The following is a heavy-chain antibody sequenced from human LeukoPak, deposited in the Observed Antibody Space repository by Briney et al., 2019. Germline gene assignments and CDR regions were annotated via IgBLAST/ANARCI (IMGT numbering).Heavy chain of an antibody. CDR3: ARVRAGVYYYYGMDV. Sequence: PSETLSLTCIVSGGSISSDSYYWGWIRQPPGKGLEWIGYIYYSGSTNYNPSLKSRVTISVDTSKNQFSLKLSSVTAADTAVYYCARVRAGVYYYYGMDVWGQGTTVTVSS. CDR2: IYYSGST. V-gene: IGHV4-61*01. J-gene: IGHJ6*02. CDR1: GGSISSDSYY.